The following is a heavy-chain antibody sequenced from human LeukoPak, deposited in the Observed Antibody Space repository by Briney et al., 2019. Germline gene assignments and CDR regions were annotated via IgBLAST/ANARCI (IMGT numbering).Heavy chain of an antibody. CDR2: IWYDGSNK. J-gene: IGHJ4*02. Sequence: GGSLRLSCAASGFTFSSYGMHWVRQAPGKGLEWVAVIWYDGSNKYYADSVKGRFTISRDNSKNTLYLQMNSLRAEDTAVYYCAKESGVVIIASSFDYWGQGTLVTVSS. D-gene: IGHD3-3*01. V-gene: IGHV3-33*06. CDR3: AKESGVVIIASSFDY. CDR1: GFTFSSYG.